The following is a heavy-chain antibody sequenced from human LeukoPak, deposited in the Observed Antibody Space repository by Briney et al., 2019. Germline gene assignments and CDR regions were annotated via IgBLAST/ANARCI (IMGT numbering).Heavy chain of an antibody. Sequence: ASVKVSCKASGFTFTRYSITWVRRAPGKGHEWMGWISDYNGNTNYAQKYQGRVTMTTDTSTRTAYMELRSLRSDDTAVYYCARVVRSDSFDYDYYYAMDVWGQGTTVTVSS. D-gene: IGHD2-8*01. CDR3: ARVVRSDSFDYDYYYAMDV. CDR1: GFTFTRYS. V-gene: IGHV1-18*01. CDR2: ISDYNGNT. J-gene: IGHJ6*02.